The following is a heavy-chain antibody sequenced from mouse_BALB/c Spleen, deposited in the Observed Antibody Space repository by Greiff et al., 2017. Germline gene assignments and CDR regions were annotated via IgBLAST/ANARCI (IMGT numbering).Heavy chain of an antibody. CDR2: ISSGGSYT. CDR1: GFTFSSYG. D-gene: IGHD1-1*01. J-gene: IGHJ2*01. Sequence: EVQGVESGGDLVKPGGSLKLSCAASGFTFSSYGMSWVRQTPDKRLEWVATISSGGSYTYYPDSVKGRFTISRDNAKNTLYLQMSSLKSEDTAMYYCARQRPTTVAFDYWGQGTTLTVSA. V-gene: IGHV5-6*01. CDR3: ARQRPTTVAFDY.